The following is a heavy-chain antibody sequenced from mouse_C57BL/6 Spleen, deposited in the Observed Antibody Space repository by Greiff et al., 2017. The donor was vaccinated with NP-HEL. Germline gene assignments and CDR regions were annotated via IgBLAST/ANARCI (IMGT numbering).Heavy chain of an antibody. CDR3: ARDGSSYRYFDY. V-gene: IGHV3-6*01. CDR2: ISYDGSN. J-gene: IGHJ2*01. D-gene: IGHD1-1*01. Sequence: VQLKQSGPGLVKPSQSLSLTCSVTGYSITSGYYWNWIRQFPGNKLEWMGYISYDGSNNYNPSLKNRISITRDTSKNQFFLKLNSVTTEDTATYYCARDGSSYRYFDYWGQGTTLTVSS. CDR1: GYSITSGYY.